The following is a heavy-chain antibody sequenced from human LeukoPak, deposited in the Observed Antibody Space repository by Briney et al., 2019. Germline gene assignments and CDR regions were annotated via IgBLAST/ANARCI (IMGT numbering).Heavy chain of an antibody. CDR2: IKYDGSMT. CDR1: GFTFSTYW. V-gene: IGHV3-74*01. D-gene: IGHD3-22*01. Sequence: GGSLRLSCAASGFTFSTYWMHWVRQAPGKGLVWVSRIKYDGSMTTYGDSVKGRFSISRDNAKNTVDLQMNSLRVEDTAVYYCARPDLNDYDNSGYSDFYAMDVWGQGTTVTVSS. J-gene: IGHJ6*02. CDR3: ARPDLNDYDNSGYSDFYAMDV.